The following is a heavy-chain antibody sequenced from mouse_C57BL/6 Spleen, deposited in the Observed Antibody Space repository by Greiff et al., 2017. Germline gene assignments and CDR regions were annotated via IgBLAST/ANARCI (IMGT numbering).Heavy chain of an antibody. CDR3: ASYYYGSRAY. D-gene: IGHD1-1*01. Sequence: VQLQQSGAELARPGASVKLSCKASGYTFTSYGISWVKQRTGQGLEWIGEIYPRSGNTYYNEKFKGKATLTADKSSSTAYMELRSLTSEDSAVYFCASYYYGSRAYWGQGTPVTVSA. CDR1: GYTFTSYG. V-gene: IGHV1-81*01. CDR2: IYPRSGNT. J-gene: IGHJ3*01.